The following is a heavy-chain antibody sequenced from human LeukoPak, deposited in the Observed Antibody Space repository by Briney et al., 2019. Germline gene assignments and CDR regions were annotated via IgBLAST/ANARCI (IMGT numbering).Heavy chain of an antibody. CDR1: GFTFSIYA. CDR3: ARVYSSSYDAFDI. Sequence: AGGSLRLSCAASGFTFSIYAMSWVRQAPGKGLEWVSAFSGSGGSTYYADSVKGRFTISRDNSKNTLYLQMNSLRAEDTAVYYCARVYSSSYDAFDIWGQGTMVTVSS. CDR2: FSGSGGST. V-gene: IGHV3-23*01. D-gene: IGHD6-13*01. J-gene: IGHJ3*02.